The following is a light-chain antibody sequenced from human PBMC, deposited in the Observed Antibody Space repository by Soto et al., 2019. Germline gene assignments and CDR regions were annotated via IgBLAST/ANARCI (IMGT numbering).Light chain of an antibody. Sequence: QSVLTQPASVSGSPGQSITISCTGTSSDVGGYNYVSWYQHHPGKAPKLMIYEVSNRPSGVSNRFSGSKSGNTASLTISGLQAEDEAAYYCSSYTSSITLEFGGGTKLTVL. CDR3: SSYTSSITLE. J-gene: IGLJ2*01. V-gene: IGLV2-14*01. CDR2: EVS. CDR1: SSDVGGYNY.